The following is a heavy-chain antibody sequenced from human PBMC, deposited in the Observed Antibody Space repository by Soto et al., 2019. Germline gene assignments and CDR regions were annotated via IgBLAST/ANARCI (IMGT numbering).Heavy chain of an antibody. V-gene: IGHV4-34*01. Sequence: ETLSLTCAVDGVSFSGYYWSWIRQPPGKGLEWIGEINHSGSTNYNPSLKSRVTISVDTSKNQFSLKLSSVTAADTAVYYCARGHNCNHERLDHWGQGTLVTVSS. CDR2: INHSGST. CDR1: GVSFSGYY. J-gene: IGHJ5*02. CDR3: ARGHNCNHERLDH. D-gene: IGHD1-20*01.